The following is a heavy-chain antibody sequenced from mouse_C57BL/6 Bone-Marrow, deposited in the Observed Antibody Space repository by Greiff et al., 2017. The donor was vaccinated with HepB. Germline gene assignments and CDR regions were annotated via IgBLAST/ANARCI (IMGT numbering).Heavy chain of an antibody. CDR1: GYTFTSYW. CDR3: ARSGSARVATGPFGY. D-gene: IGHD3-3*01. J-gene: IGHJ2*01. V-gene: IGHV1-55*01. CDR2: IYPGSGST. Sequence: QVQLQQPGAELVKPGASVKMSCKASGYTFTSYWITWVKQRPGQGLEWIGDIYPGSGSTNYNEKFKSKATLTVDTSSSPAYMQLSSLTSEDAAVDDCARSGSARVATGPFGYWGQGTTLTVSS.